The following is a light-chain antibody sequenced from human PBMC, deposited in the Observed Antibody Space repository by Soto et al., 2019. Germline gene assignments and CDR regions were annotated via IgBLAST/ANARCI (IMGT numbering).Light chain of an antibody. CDR3: QQVISYPPG. Sequence: DIQLTQYPSFLSASVGDRVTITCLASPGISTFLAWYQQRPGKAPKLLIYAASTLQSGVPSRCSGSGSGTEFTLTISSLQPEDFAAYYCQQVISYPPGFGPGTKVDIK. V-gene: IGKV1-9*01. J-gene: IGKJ3*01. CDR2: AAS. CDR1: PGISTF.